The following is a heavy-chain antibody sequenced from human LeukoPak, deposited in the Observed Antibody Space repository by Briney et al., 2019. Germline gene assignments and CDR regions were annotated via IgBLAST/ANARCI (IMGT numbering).Heavy chain of an antibody. CDR2: IYTSGST. Sequence: SETLSLTCTVSGGSISSYYWSWIRQPAGKGLEWIGRIYTSGSTYYNPSLKSRVTISVDTSKNQFSLKLSSVTAADTAVYYCARHTNEWLARGIDYWGQGTLVTVSS. V-gene: IGHV4-4*07. CDR1: GGSISSYY. CDR3: ARHTNEWLARGIDY. D-gene: IGHD6-19*01. J-gene: IGHJ4*02.